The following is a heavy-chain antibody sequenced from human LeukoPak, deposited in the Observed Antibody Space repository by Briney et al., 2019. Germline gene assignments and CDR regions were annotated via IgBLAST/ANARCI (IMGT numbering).Heavy chain of an antibody. D-gene: IGHD6-13*01. CDR3: ARPVSSSWYGGFDY. V-gene: IGHV4-39*01. Sequence: PSETLSLTXTVSGGSISSTSYYWAWIRQSPGTGLEWIGSIYYTGSTYYNPSPKSRVTISVDTSKNQFSLKVSSVTAADTAVYYCARPVSSSWYGGFDYWGQGTLVTVSS. CDR1: GGSISSTSYY. CDR2: IYYTGST. J-gene: IGHJ4*02.